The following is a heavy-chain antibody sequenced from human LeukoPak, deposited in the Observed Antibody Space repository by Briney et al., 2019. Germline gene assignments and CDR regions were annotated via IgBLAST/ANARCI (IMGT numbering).Heavy chain of an antibody. CDR3: ARLGYCSDWYLVVFDY. Sequence: GESLKISNTSSYYSSTNDLISWLRQMPGKGLEWMGRIDPSDSYTNYSPSFQGHVTISADKSTSTAYLQWSSLKASDTAMYYCARLGYCSDWYLVVFDYWGQGALVTVSS. V-gene: IGHV5-10-1*01. CDR2: IDPSDSYT. CDR1: YYSSTNDL. D-gene: IGHD6-19*01. J-gene: IGHJ4*02.